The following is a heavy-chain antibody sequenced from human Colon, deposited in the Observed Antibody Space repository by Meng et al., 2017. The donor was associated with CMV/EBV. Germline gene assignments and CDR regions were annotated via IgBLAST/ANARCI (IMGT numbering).Heavy chain of an antibody. CDR2: IYHSGST. CDR3: ARIGRFVKSVRGVGVTTDF. D-gene: IGHD3-10*01. J-gene: IGHJ4*02. Sequence: SETLSLTCTVSGYSISSGYYWGWIRQPPGKGLEWIGSIYHSGSTYYNPSLKSRVTISVDTSKNQFSLKLSSVTAADTAVYYCARIGRFVKSVRGVGVTTDFWGQGILVTVSS. V-gene: IGHV4-38-2*02. CDR1: GYSISSGYY.